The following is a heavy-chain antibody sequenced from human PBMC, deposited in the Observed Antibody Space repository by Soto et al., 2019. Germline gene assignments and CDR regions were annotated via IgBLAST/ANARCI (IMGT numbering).Heavy chain of an antibody. Sequence: PGGSLRLSCAASGFTFDDYAMHWVRQAPGKGLEWVSGISWNSGSIGYADSVKGRFTISRDNAKNSLYLQMNSLRAEDTALYYCAKDKDIFTGYHFDYRGQAPPVTVPS. V-gene: IGHV3-9*01. D-gene: IGHD3-9*01. J-gene: IGHJ4*02. CDR2: ISWNSGSI. CDR3: AKDKDIFTGYHFDY. CDR1: GFTFDDYA.